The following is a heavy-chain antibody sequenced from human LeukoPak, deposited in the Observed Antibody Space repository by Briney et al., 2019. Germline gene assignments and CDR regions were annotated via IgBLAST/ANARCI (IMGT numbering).Heavy chain of an antibody. CDR2: IIPIFGTA. V-gene: IGHV1-69*13. CDR3: ARDNTMIGAFYNYFDY. D-gene: IGHD3-22*01. CDR1: GGTFSSYA. J-gene: IGHJ4*02. Sequence: SVKVSCKASGGTFSSYAISWVRQAPGQGLEWMGGIIPIFGTANYAQKFQGRVTITADESTSTAYMELSSLRSEDTAVYYCARDNTMIGAFYNYFDYWGQGTLVTVSS.